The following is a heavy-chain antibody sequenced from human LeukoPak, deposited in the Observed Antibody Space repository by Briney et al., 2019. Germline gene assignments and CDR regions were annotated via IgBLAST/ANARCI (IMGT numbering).Heavy chain of an antibody. V-gene: IGHV4-30-4*08. Sequence: SQTLSLTCTVSGGSISSGDYYWSWIRQPPGKGLEWIGYIYYSGSTHYNPPLKSRVTISVDTSKNQFSLKLSSVTAADTAVYYCARVPDYYDSSGYIDYWGQGTLVTVSS. CDR1: GGSISSGDYY. CDR2: IYYSGST. CDR3: ARVPDYYDSSGYIDY. J-gene: IGHJ4*02. D-gene: IGHD3-22*01.